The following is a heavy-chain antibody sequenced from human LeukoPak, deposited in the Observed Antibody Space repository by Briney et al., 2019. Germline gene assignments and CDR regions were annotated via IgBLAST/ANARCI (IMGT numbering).Heavy chain of an antibody. CDR1: GFTFRNYA. CDR2: ISYHGSNE. CDR3: ARDGGLAVASTGYYFDY. D-gene: IGHD6-19*01. Sequence: GGSLRLSCAASGFTFRNYAMHWVRQAPGKGLEWVAVISYHGSNEYYADSVQGRFTISRDNSKNTLYLQMDSLRIEDTAVYYCARDGGLAVASTGYYFDYWGQGTLVPVSS. J-gene: IGHJ4*02. V-gene: IGHV3-30*04.